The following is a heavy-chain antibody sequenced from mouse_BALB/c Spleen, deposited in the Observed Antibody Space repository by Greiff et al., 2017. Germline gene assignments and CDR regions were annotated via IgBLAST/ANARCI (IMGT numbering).Heavy chain of an antibody. J-gene: IGHJ4*01. CDR2: INPYNGDT. V-gene: IGHV1-37*01. CDR3: GRSGYGNYLYAMDY. D-gene: IGHD2-10*02. CDR1: GYSFTGYF. Sequence: EVQGVESGPELVKPGASVKISCKASGYSFTGYFMNWVKQSHGKSLEWIGRINPYNGDTLYNQKFKGKATLTVDKSSSTAHMELLSLTSEDSAVYYCGRSGYGNYLYAMDYWGQGTSVTVSS.